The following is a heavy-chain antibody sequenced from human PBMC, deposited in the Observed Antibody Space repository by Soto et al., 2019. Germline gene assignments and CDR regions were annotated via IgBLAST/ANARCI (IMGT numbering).Heavy chain of an antibody. CDR3: AREEADSSAALIAP. J-gene: IGHJ5*02. Sequence: EVQLVESGGGLVQPGGSLRLSCAASGFTFSSYWMSWVRQAPGKGLEWVANIKQDGSEKYYVDSVKGRFTISRDNAKNSRYLQMNSLRAEDTGVYYCAREEADSSAALIAPWGQGTLVTVSS. CDR1: GFTFSSYW. D-gene: IGHD6-19*01. CDR2: IKQDGSEK. V-gene: IGHV3-7*01.